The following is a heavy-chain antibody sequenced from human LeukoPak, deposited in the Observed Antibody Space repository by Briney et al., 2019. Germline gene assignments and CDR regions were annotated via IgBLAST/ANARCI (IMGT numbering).Heavy chain of an antibody. CDR2: IYTSGST. CDR1: GGSISSGSYY. CDR3: ARRGGNPRXNWXXYYFX. V-gene: IGHV4-61*02. J-gene: IGHJ4*01. D-gene: IGHD1-20*01. Sequence: SQTLSLTCTVSGGSISSGSYYWSWIRQPAGKGLEWIGRIYTSGSTNYNPSLKSRVTISVDTSKNQFSLKLSSVTAADTAVYYCARRGGNPRXNWXXYYFX.